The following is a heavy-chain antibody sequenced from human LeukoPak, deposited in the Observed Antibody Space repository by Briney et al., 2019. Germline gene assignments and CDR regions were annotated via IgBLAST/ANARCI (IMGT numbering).Heavy chain of an antibody. V-gene: IGHV1-2*02. J-gene: IGHJ4*02. CDR3: GRTSRYSGYDQAEY. D-gene: IGHD5-12*01. CDR2: INPNSGGT. Sequence: GASVNVSCKASEYTFTGYYIHWVRQAPGQGLEWMGWINPNSGGTNYAQKFQGRVTMTRDTSITTAYMELSRLTSDDTAVYYCGRTSRYSGYDQAEYWGQGTLVTVSS. CDR1: EYTFTGYY.